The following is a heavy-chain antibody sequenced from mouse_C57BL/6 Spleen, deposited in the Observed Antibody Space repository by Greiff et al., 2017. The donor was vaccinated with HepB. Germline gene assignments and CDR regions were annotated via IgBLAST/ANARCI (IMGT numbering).Heavy chain of an antibody. Sequence: QVQLQQSGAELVRPGTSVKVSCKASGYAFTNYLIEWVKQRPGQGLEWIGVINPGSGGTNYNEEFKGKATLTADKSSSTAYMQLSSLTSEDSAVYFCARSRNYVRAMDYWGQGTSVTVSS. J-gene: IGHJ4*01. CDR3: ARSRNYVRAMDY. V-gene: IGHV1-54*01. CDR2: INPGSGGT. CDR1: GYAFTNYL. D-gene: IGHD2-1*01.